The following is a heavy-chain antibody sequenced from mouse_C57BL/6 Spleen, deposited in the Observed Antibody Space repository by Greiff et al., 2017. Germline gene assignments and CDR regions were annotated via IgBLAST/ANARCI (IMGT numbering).Heavy chain of an antibody. CDR1: GYTFTSYW. Sequence: QVQLQQPGAELVKPGASVKLSCKASGYTFTSYWMHWVKQRPGRGLAWIGRIAPNSGGTKYNEKFKSKAALTVDKPSSAAYMQLSSLTSEDSAVYYCARWSFYYAMDYWGQGTSVTVSS. CDR3: ARWSFYYAMDY. V-gene: IGHV1-72*01. J-gene: IGHJ4*01. CDR2: IAPNSGGT.